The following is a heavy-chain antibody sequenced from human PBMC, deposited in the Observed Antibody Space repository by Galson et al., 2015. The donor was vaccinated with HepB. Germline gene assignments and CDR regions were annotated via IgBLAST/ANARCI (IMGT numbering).Heavy chain of an antibody. D-gene: IGHD1-26*01. CDR1: GFTFSSYA. CDR3: ARDRLGGSYYIDPSFDY. CDR2: ISYDGSNK. J-gene: IGHJ4*02. V-gene: IGHV3-30-3*01. Sequence: SLRLSCAASGFTFSSYAMHWVRQAPGKGLEWVAVISYDGSNKYYADSVKGRFTISRDNSKNTLYLQMNSLRAEDTAVYYCARDRLGGSYYIDPSFDYWGQGTLVTVSS.